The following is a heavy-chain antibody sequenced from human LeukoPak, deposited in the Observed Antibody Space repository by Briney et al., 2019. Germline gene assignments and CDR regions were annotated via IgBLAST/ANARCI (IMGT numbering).Heavy chain of an antibody. V-gene: IGHV3-21*01. CDR3: AFPAIGGGWYNPLDY. J-gene: IGHJ4*02. CDR2: ISSSSSYI. D-gene: IGHD6-19*01. Sequence: GGSLRLSCAASGFTFSNYSMHWVRQAPGKGLEWVSCISSSSSYIYYADSVKGRSTISRDNAKKSLYLQMNSLRAEDTAVYYCAFPAIGGGWYNPLDYWGQGTLVTVSS. CDR1: GFTFSNYS.